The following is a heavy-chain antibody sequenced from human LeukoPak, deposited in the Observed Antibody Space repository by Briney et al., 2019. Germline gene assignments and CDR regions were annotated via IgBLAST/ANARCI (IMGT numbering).Heavy chain of an antibody. CDR3: ARHIIAAAGTGWFDP. D-gene: IGHD6-13*01. J-gene: IGHJ5*02. Sequence: SETLSLTCTVSGGSISSSSYYWGWIRQPPGKGLEWIGSIYYSGSIYYNPSLKSRVTISVDTSKNQFSLKLSSVTAADTAVYYCARHIIAAAGTGWFDPWGQGTLVTVSS. CDR2: IYYSGSI. V-gene: IGHV4-39*01. CDR1: GGSISSSSYY.